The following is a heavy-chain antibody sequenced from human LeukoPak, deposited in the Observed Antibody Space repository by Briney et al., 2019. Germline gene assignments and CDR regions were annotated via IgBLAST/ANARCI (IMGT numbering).Heavy chain of an antibody. CDR1: GYSFTSYW. CDR2: IDPSDSYT. V-gene: IGHV5-10-1*01. Sequence: GESLKISCKGSGYSFTSYWISWVRQMPGKGLEWMGRIDPSDSYTNYSPSLQGHVAISADKSISTAYLQWSSLKASDTATYYCARHIRPGRCSGGSCYRPFDYWGQGTLVTVSS. D-gene: IGHD2-15*01. CDR3: ARHIRPGRCSGGSCYRPFDY. J-gene: IGHJ4*02.